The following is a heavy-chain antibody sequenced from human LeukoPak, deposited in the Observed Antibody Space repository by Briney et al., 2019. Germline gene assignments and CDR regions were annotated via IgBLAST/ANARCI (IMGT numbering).Heavy chain of an antibody. CDR3: GKQFSISWQFDP. D-gene: IGHD2-2*01. J-gene: IGHJ5*02. V-gene: IGHV3-23*01. Sequence: PGGSLRLSCAVSGFIYNTYAMTWVRQAPGKGLEWVSSIDNSGDYTYYADSVKGRFTISRDNSRNTLYLQMSSLRVEDTALYYCGKQFSISWQFDPRGQGTLVTVSS. CDR1: GFIYNTYA. CDR2: IDNSGDYT.